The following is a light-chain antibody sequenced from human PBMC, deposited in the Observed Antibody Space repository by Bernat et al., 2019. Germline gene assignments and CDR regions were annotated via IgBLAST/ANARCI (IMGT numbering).Light chain of an antibody. CDR2: EAS. Sequence: ETVLTQSPGTLSLPLGYRASLSRRASQRISSESLAWYQHRPGQAPRLLIYEASYRATGIPDRFTAGGSGTDFTLTIGRLEPEDSAVYFCQQYGTSPYTFGLGTRVEI. CDR1: QRISSES. J-gene: IGKJ2*01. V-gene: IGKV3-20*01. CDR3: QQYGTSPYT.